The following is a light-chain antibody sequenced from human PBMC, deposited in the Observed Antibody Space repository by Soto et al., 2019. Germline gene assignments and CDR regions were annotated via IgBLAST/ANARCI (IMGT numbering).Light chain of an antibody. CDR2: GAS. CDR1: QSVSRN. CDR3: QQYNNWPLYT. J-gene: IGKJ2*01. Sequence: EIVMTQSPATLSVSPGERATLSCRASQSVSRNFAWYQQKPGQAPRLLIYGASTRATGIPARFSGSGSGTEFTLTISSLQSEDFAVYYCQQYNNWPLYTFGQGTKLEIK. V-gene: IGKV3-15*01.